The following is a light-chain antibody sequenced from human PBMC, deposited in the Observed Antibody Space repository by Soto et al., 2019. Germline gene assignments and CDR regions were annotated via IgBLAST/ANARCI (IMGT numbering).Light chain of an antibody. CDR2: STT. V-gene: IGLV7-43*01. CDR3: VLYHGGIHV. Sequence: VVTQESSLAVSPGGTVTLTGASSNGAVTSGHFTSWYQLKHGQAPRPLIHSTTEKHSWSPDRFSGSLLGAKAALTLSGAQPEDEADYYCVLYHGGIHVFGSGTKVTVL. CDR1: NGAVTSGHF. J-gene: IGLJ1*01.